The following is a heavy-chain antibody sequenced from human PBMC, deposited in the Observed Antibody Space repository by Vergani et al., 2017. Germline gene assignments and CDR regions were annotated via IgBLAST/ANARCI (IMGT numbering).Heavy chain of an antibody. CDR3: ARARKFRFGVVWENWFDP. CDR1: GFTFNEYW. J-gene: IGHJ5*02. V-gene: IGHV3-74*02. Sequence: LVESGGGVVQPGRSLRLSCAASGFTFNEYWMHWARQVPGKGLVWVSGMNGDGDTISYADSVKGRFTISRDNAKNTLFLQMNSLRAEDTAVYYCARARKFRFGVVWENWFDPWGQGTLVTVSS. CDR2: MNGDGDTI. D-gene: IGHD3-3*01.